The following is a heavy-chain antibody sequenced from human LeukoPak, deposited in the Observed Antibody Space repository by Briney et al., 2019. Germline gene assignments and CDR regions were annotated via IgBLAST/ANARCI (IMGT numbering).Heavy chain of an antibody. D-gene: IGHD5-12*01. CDR3: ARGGYTGTSFNY. V-gene: IGHV4-59*08. Sequence: SETLSLTCTVSNGSINNYYWSWIRQPPGKGLEWIGYISYSGNTNYSPSLKSRVTISVGSSKHQFSLKLNSVTAADTAVYYCARGGYTGTSFNYWGQGTLVTVSS. CDR2: ISYSGNT. CDR1: NGSINNYY. J-gene: IGHJ4*02.